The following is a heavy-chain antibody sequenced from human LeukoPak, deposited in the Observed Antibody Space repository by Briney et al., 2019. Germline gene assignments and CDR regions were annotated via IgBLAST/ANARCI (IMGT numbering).Heavy chain of an antibody. CDR3: VKDNDWAFDF. Sequence: GGSLRLSCAASGFTVSSNYMSWVRQAPGKGLEWVSVIYSGGSTYYADSVKGRFTISRDNAKNSLHLQMNSLRAEDTAVYYCVKDNDWAFDFWGQGTLVTVS. CDR1: GFTVSSNY. D-gene: IGHD1-1*01. J-gene: IGHJ4*02. V-gene: IGHV3-53*01. CDR2: IYSGGST.